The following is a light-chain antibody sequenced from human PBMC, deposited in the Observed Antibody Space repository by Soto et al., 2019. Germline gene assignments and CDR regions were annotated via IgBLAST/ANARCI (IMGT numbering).Light chain of an antibody. Sequence: VLTQSPGTLSLSPGERATLSCRTSQSVVNSQLAWYRQKPGQAPRLIIYNTFHRATGIPDRFSGTGSETDFTLTISGLETEDFAVYHCQQYGALPPTFGQGTKVDIK. CDR1: QSVVNSQ. CDR3: QQYGALPPT. J-gene: IGKJ1*01. V-gene: IGKV3-20*01. CDR2: NTF.